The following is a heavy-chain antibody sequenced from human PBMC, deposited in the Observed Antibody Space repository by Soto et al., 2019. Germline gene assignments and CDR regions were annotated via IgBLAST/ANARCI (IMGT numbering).Heavy chain of an antibody. CDR1: GFTFSSYS. V-gene: IGHV3-48*01. J-gene: IGHJ4*02. CDR2: ISSSSSTI. Sequence: EVQLVESGGGLVQPGGSLRLSCAASGFTFSSYSMHWVRQAPGKGLEWVSYISSSSSTIYYADSVKGRFTISRDNAKKSLCLPLHRPRAEDTAVYCCAREGWPFDFWGQGALVTVSS. CDR3: AREGWPFDF.